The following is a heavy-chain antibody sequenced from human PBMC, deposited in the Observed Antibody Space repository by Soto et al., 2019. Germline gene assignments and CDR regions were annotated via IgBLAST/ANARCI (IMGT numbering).Heavy chain of an antibody. CDR3: ARGYRYCSGGSCYSGYYYYYMDV. CDR2: IYYSGST. CDR1: GGSISSYY. D-gene: IGHD2-15*01. J-gene: IGHJ6*03. Sequence: QVQLQESGPGLVKPSETLSLTCTVSGGSISSYYWSWIRQPPGKGLEWIGYIYYSGSTNYNPSLKSRVTISVDTSKNQFSLKLSSVTAAGTAVYYCARGYRYCSGGSCYSGYYYYYMDVWGKGTTVTVSS. V-gene: IGHV4-59*01.